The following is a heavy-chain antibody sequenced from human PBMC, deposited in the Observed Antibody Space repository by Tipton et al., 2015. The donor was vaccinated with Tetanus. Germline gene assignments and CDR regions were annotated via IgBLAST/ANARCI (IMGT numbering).Heavy chain of an antibody. CDR2: IYYSGST. V-gene: IGHV4-31*03. Sequence: TLSLTCTVSGGSISSGAYYWSWIRQHPGKGPEWIGYIYYSGSTFYNPSLKSRVTISVDTSKNQFSLKLSSVTAADTAVYYCARTQPIGWYFDLWGRGTLLTVSS. CDR3: ARTQPIGWYFDL. D-gene: IGHD1-1*01. CDR1: GGSISSGAYY. J-gene: IGHJ2*01.